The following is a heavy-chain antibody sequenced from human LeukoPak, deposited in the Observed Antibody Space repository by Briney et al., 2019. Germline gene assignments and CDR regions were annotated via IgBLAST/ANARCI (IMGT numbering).Heavy chain of an antibody. V-gene: IGHV1-18*01. D-gene: IGHD5-18*01. CDR2: ISAYNGNT. J-gene: IGHJ6*03. CDR1: GYTFTSYG. CDR3: ARDRGTRGYSLNYYYMDV. Sequence: GASVKVSCKASGYTFTSYGISWVRQAPGQGLEWMGWISAYNGNTNYAQKLQGRVTMTTDTSTSTAYMELRSLRSDDTAVYYCARDRGTRGYSLNYYYMDVWGKETTVTVSS.